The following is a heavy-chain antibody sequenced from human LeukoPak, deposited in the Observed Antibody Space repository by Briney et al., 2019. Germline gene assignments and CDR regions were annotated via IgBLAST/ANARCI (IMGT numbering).Heavy chain of an antibody. CDR1: GGSISSYY. V-gene: IGHV4-59*01. CDR3: ARVGVDKVRLDY. J-gene: IGHJ4*02. Sequence: SETLSLTCTVSGGSISSYYWSWIRQPPGKGLEWIGYIYYSGSTNYNPSLKSRVTISVDTSKNQFSLKLSSVTAADTAVYYCARVGVDKVRLDYWGQGTLVTVSS. D-gene: IGHD5-12*01. CDR2: IYYSGST.